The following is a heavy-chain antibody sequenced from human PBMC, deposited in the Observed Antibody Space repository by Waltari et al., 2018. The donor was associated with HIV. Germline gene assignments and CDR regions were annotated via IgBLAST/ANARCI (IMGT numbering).Heavy chain of an antibody. J-gene: IGHJ6*02. Sequence: QVQLVESGGGVVQPGGSLRLSCAASGFTFRSYGMHWVRQAPGKGLEWVAFIRYDGSNKYYADSVKGRFTISRDNSKNTLYLQMNSLRAEDTAVYYCAKDRGGYYYYYGMDVWGQGTTVTVSS. D-gene: IGHD3-10*01. CDR1: GFTFRSYG. CDR3: AKDRGGYYYYYGMDV. V-gene: IGHV3-30*02. CDR2: IRYDGSNK.